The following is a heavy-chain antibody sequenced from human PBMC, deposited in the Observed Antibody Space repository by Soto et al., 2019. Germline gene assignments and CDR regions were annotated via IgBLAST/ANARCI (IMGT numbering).Heavy chain of an antibody. CDR1: GFTFSSYA. Sequence: PGGSLRLSCAASGFTFSSYAMSWVRQAPGKGLEWVSAISGSGGSTYYADSVKGRFTISRDNSKNTLYLQMNSLRAEDTAVYYCARTYYYDSSGYTEYFQHWGQGTLVTVSS. D-gene: IGHD3-22*01. V-gene: IGHV3-23*01. J-gene: IGHJ1*01. CDR2: ISGSGGST. CDR3: ARTYYYDSSGYTEYFQH.